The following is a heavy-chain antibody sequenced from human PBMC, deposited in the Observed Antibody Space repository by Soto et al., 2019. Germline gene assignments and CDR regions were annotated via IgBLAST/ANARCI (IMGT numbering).Heavy chain of an antibody. D-gene: IGHD6-13*01. V-gene: IGHV3-30*18. J-gene: IGHJ4*02. Sequence: QVQLVESGGGVVQPGRSLRLSCAASGFTFSSYGMHWVRQAPGKGLEWVAVISYDGSNKYYADSVKGRFTISRDNSKNTLYLQMNSLRAEDTAVYYCAKIVTHLLPAAAGTWEDYWGQGTLVTVSS. CDR1: GFTFSSYG. CDR2: ISYDGSNK. CDR3: AKIVTHLLPAAAGTWEDY.